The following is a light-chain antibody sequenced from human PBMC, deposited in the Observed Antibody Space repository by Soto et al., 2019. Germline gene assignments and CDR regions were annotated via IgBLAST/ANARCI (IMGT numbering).Light chain of an antibody. CDR3: QPYHTYRT. CDR2: DAS. J-gene: IGKJ1*01. CDR1: QSISHW. Sequence: DIQMTQAPSTLSASIGDRVIITCRASQSISHWLAWYQQKPGKAPKPLISDASILESGVPSRFSGSTSGTEFTLTISSLQPDDFATYYCQPYHTYRTFGQGTKVDIK. V-gene: IGKV1-5*01.